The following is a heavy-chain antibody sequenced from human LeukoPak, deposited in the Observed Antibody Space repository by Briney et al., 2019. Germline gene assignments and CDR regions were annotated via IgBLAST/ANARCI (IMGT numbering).Heavy chain of an antibody. D-gene: IGHD4-23*01. V-gene: IGHV5-10-1*01. J-gene: IGHJ6*04. Sequence: GESLKISCNGSGYSFISYWISWMRQMPGKGLEWMGRIDPSDSYTNYSPSFQGHVTISADQSISTAYLQWSSLKASDAAMYYCARAHYGEVGDYGGYYYYYGMDVWGKGTTVTVSS. CDR3: ARAHYGEVGDYGGYYYYYGMDV. CDR1: GYSFISYW. CDR2: IDPSDSYT.